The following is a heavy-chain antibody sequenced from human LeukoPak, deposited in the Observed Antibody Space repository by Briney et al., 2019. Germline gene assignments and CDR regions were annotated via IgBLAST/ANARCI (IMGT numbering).Heavy chain of an antibody. CDR2: IYHSGST. Sequence: PSETLSLTCAVSGGSISSSNWWSWVRQPPGKGLEWIGEIYHSGSTNYNPSLKSRVTISVDKSKNQFPLKLSSVTAADTAVYYCAVGGVYLRGGAEAFDIWGQGTMVTVSS. V-gene: IGHV4-4*02. CDR3: AVGGVYLRGGAEAFDI. J-gene: IGHJ3*02. CDR1: GGSISSSNW. D-gene: IGHD3-10*01.